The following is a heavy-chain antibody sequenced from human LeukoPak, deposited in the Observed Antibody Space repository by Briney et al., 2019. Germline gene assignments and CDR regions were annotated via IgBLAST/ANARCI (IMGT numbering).Heavy chain of an antibody. V-gene: IGHV3-33*06. CDR2: IWSDGTEQ. Sequence: PGRSLRLSCATSGFTFSHYGMHWVRQAPGKGLEWVAVIWSDGTEQYYGDSVKGRFTISRDNSKKTAYLQMNSLRVEDTAVYYCAKDAQRGFDFSNSLESWGQGALVTVSS. CDR3: AKDAQRGFDFSNSLES. J-gene: IGHJ4*02. D-gene: IGHD3/OR15-3a*01. CDR1: GFTFSHYG.